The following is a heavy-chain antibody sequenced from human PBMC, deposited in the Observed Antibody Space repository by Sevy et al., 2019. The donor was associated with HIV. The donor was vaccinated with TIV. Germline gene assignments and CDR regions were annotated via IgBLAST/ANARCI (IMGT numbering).Heavy chain of an antibody. CDR1: GGSISTYY. D-gene: IGHD5-12*01. CDR2: IYYTGST. J-gene: IGHJ5*02. V-gene: IGHV4-59*01. Sequence: SETLSLTCTVSGGSISTYYWSWIRQPPGKGLEYIGYIYYTGSTNYNPYLKSRVTISVDTSKNQFSLKLRSVTAVDTALYYCARAPPVRSGDDSLNWFDPWGQGTLVTVSS. CDR3: ARAPPVRSGDDSLNWFDP.